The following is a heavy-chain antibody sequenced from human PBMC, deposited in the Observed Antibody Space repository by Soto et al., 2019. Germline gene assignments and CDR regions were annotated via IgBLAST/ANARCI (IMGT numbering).Heavy chain of an antibody. Sequence: GASVKVSCKASGFTFTSSAVQWVRQARGQRLEWIGWIVVGSGNTNYAQKFQERVTITRDMSTSTAYMELSSLRSEDTAVYYCAAGYRRDGYDRGPYYYYYYGMDVWGQGTTVTVSS. J-gene: IGHJ6*02. CDR2: IVVGSGNT. V-gene: IGHV1-58*01. CDR3: AAGYRRDGYDRGPYYYYYYGMDV. CDR1: GFTFTSSA. D-gene: IGHD5-12*01.